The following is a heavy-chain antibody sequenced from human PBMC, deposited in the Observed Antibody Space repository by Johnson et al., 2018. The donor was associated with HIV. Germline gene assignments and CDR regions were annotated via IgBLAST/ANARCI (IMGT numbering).Heavy chain of an antibody. Sequence: QVQLVESGGGVVQPGRSLRLSCAASGFTFSSYAMHWVRQAPGKGLEWVAVISYDGSNKYYADSVKGRFTIYRDNSKKMVNLQMNSLRAEDTAVYYCATSQSGAFDIWGQGTKVTVSS. CDR1: GFTFSSYA. CDR2: ISYDGSNK. J-gene: IGHJ3*02. D-gene: IGHD6-6*01. V-gene: IGHV3-30*04. CDR3: ATSQSGAFDI.